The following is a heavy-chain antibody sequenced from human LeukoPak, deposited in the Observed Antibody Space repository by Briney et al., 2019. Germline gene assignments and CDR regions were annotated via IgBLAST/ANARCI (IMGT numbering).Heavy chain of an antibody. CDR3: AKEWVRTCFFED. CDR1: GFTFSNYG. Sequence: GGSLRLSCAASGFTFSNYGMHWVRQAPGKGLEWVAVISYDGSNKYYADSVKGRFAISRDNSKNMLYLQMNSLRAEDTAVYYCAKEWVRTCFFEDWGQGTLVTVSS. D-gene: IGHD1-26*01. J-gene: IGHJ4*02. V-gene: IGHV3-30*18. CDR2: ISYDGSNK.